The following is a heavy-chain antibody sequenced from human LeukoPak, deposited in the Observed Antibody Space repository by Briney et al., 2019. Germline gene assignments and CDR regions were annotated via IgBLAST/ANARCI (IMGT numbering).Heavy chain of an antibody. CDR1: GGSISSYH. CDR2: IYYSGST. J-gene: IGHJ4*02. Sequence: SETLSLTCTVSGGSISSYHWSWIRQPPGKGLEWIGYIYYSGSTYYNPSLKSRVTISVDTSKNQFSLKLSSVTAADTAVYYCARGLPYHRRPVYYYDSSGYQNWGQGTLVTVSS. CDR3: ARGLPYHRRPVYYYDSSGYQN. V-gene: IGHV4-59*12. D-gene: IGHD3-22*01.